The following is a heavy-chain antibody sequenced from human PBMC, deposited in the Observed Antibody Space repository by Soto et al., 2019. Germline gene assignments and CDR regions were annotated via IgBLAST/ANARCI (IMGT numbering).Heavy chain of an antibody. CDR2: IKSKTDGGTT. J-gene: IGHJ4*02. D-gene: IGHD3-22*01. CDR3: TTEYWYYYDSSGYAGRFDY. V-gene: IGHV3-15*01. Sequence: PGGSLRLSCAASGFTFSNAWMSWVRQAPGKGLEWVGRIKSKTDGGTTDYAAPVKGRFTISRDDSKNTLYLQMNSLKTEDTAVYYCTTEYWYYYDSSGYAGRFDYWGQGTLVTVSS. CDR1: GFTFSNAW.